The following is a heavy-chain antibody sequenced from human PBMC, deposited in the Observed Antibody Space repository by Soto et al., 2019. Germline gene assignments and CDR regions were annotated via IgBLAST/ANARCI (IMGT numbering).Heavy chain of an antibody. Sequence: PSETLSLTCTVSGDSISSGNKYWSWIRQPPGKGLEWIGYIYSSGSTYYNPSLKSRLSISLHTSDNQFSLKFDSVTDADSAVYYCARVPSPFDYYYAMDVWGHGTTVTASS. D-gene: IGHD3-16*01. CDR2: IYSSGST. V-gene: IGHV4-30-4*01. CDR1: GDSISSGNKY. J-gene: IGHJ6*02. CDR3: ARVPSPFDYYYAMDV.